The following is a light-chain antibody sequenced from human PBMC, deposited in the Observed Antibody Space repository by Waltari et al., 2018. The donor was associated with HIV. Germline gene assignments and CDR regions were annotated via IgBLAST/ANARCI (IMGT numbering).Light chain of an antibody. V-gene: IGLV2-8*01. CDR2: EVN. J-gene: IGLJ2*01. Sequence: QSALTQPASVSGSPGQSITISCTGTSSDIGYYDSVSWYQQHPGKAPKLMIYEVNNRPSGVPDRFSGSKSGNTASLTVSGLQAEDESVYYCSSYAGSNSLVFGGGTKLTVL. CDR3: SSYAGSNSLV. CDR1: SSDIGYYDS.